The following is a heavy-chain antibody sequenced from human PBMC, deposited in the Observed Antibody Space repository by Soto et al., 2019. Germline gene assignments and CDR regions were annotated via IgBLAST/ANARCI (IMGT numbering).Heavy chain of an antibody. Sequence: QPXVSLRLSCAASGFTFSSYEMNWVRQAPGKGLEWVSYISSSGSTRYYADSVQGRFTISRDNAKNSLYLQMNSLRAEDTAVYYCARDIVPASISGYYYAMDVWGQGTTVTVSS. CDR3: ARDIVPASISGYYYAMDV. CDR1: GFTFSSYE. V-gene: IGHV3-48*03. J-gene: IGHJ6*02. D-gene: IGHD2-2*01. CDR2: ISSSGSTR.